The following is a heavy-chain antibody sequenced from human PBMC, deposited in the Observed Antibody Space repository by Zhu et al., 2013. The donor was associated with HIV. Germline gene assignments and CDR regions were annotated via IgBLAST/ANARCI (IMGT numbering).Heavy chain of an antibody. Sequence: QVQLVQSGAEVKKPGSSVKVSCKASGGTFSSYAISWVRQAPGQGLEWMGGIIPIFGTANYAQKFQGRVTITADESTSTAYMELSSLRSEDTAVYYCASSPITMIRRVKYYFDYWGQGTLVTVSS. V-gene: IGHV1-69*01. D-gene: IGHD3-22*01. CDR2: IIPIFGTA. CDR3: ASSPITMIRRVKYYFDY. J-gene: IGHJ4*02. CDR1: GGTFSSYA.